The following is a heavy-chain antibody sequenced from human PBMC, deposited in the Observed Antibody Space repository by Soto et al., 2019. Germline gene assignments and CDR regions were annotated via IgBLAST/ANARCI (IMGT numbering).Heavy chain of an antibody. CDR2: IISFFGAA. J-gene: IGHJ6*02. Sequence: SVKVSCKASGGKFNTYAFNWVRQAPGQGLEWLGGIISFFGAAMYAQKFQGRVTITADEFTTTAYLELSSLRSEDTAVYYCARGGKERFRGSGMDVWGQGTTVTVSS. D-gene: IGHD1-1*01. V-gene: IGHV1-69*13. CDR1: GGKFNTYA. CDR3: ARGGKERFRGSGMDV.